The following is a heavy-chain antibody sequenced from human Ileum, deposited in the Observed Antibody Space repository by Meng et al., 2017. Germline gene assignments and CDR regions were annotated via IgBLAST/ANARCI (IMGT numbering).Heavy chain of an antibody. Sequence: LQESGPGLGKASGTLSLTCAGSGDSIRSRDWWSWVRQPPGKGLEWIGEISQESGRANYNPSLKSRVTISLDKSKNQFSLNLNSVTAADTAVYYCVRNEGYSLGDWGQGTLVTVSS. J-gene: IGHJ4*02. D-gene: IGHD2-21*01. CDR3: VRNEGYSLGD. CDR2: ISQESGRA. V-gene: IGHV4-4*02. CDR1: GDSIRSRDW.